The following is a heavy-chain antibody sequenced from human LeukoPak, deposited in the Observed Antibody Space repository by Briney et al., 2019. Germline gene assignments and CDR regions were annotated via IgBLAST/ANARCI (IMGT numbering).Heavy chain of an antibody. CDR1: GFTFSSYD. Sequence: GGSLRLSCAASGFTFSSYDMHWVRQATGKGLEWVSAIGTAGDTYYPGSVKGRFTISRENAKNSLYLQVNSLRAGDTAVYYCARGDLDPYGSGSYRRHWDAFDIWGQGTMVTVSS. D-gene: IGHD3-10*01. CDR2: IGTAGDT. J-gene: IGHJ3*02. V-gene: IGHV3-13*01. CDR3: ARGDLDPYGSGSYRRHWDAFDI.